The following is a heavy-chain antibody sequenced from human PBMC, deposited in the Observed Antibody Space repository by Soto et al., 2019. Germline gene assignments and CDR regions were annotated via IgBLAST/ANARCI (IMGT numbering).Heavy chain of an antibody. CDR1: GFTFSSYA. J-gene: IGHJ1*01. CDR2: ISGSGGST. Sequence: GGSLRLSCAASGFTFSSYAMSWVRQAPGKGLEWVSAISGSGGSTYYADSVKGRFTISRDNSKNTLYLQMNSLRAEDTAVYFCARCRTDFGDDGLSFKYWGQGTLVTVSS. V-gene: IGHV3-23*01. D-gene: IGHD4-17*01. CDR3: ARCRTDFGDDGLSFKY.